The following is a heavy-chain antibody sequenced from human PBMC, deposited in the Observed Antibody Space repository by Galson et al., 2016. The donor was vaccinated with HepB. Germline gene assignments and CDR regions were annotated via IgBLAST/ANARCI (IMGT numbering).Heavy chain of an antibody. Sequence: SVKVSCKASGYTFSNYAMHWVRQAPRQRLEWVGWINAGSGKTKYSEKFRGRATISRDTSASTAYMDLSSLRFEDTAVYYCARSIVGGSLRMDVWGQGTTVTVSS. D-gene: IGHD1-26*01. J-gene: IGHJ6*02. V-gene: IGHV1-3*01. CDR1: GYTFSNYA. CDR2: INAGSGKT. CDR3: ARSIVGGSLRMDV.